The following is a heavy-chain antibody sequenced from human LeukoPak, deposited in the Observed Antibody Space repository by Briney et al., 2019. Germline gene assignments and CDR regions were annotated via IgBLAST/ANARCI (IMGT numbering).Heavy chain of an antibody. Sequence: GAPVKVSCKASGGTFSSYTISWVRQAPGQGLEWMGRIIPILGIANYAQKFEGRVTITADKSTSTAYMELSSLRSEDTAVYYCARGRITICGVVMGFDIWGQGTMVTVSS. V-gene: IGHV1-69*02. CDR3: ARGRITICGVVMGFDI. CDR1: GGTFSSYT. D-gene: IGHD3-3*01. CDR2: IIPILGIA. J-gene: IGHJ3*02.